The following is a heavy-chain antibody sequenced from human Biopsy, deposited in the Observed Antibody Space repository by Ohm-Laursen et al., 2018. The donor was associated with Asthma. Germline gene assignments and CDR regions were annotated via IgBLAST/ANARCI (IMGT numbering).Heavy chain of an antibody. D-gene: IGHD3-3*01. J-gene: IGHJ4*02. Sequence: SLRLSCAASVLTCSSYGMVWVRLAPGKGLEWVALITNDGANKFYADSVQGRFTISRDNSKNTLYLQMHSLKIEDTAVYFCARQVKSTVFSVSYNKFDFWGQSPLFAVSS. V-gene: IGHV3-30*03. CDR1: VLTCSSYG. CDR3: ARQVKSTVFSVSYNKFDF. CDR2: ITNDGANK.